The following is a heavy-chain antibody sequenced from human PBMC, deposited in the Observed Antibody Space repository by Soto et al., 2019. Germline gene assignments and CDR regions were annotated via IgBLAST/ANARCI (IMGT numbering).Heavy chain of an antibody. CDR1: GFTFSSYG. Sequence: QVQLVESGGGVVQPGRSLRLSCAASGFTFSSYGMHWVRQAPGKGLEWVAVISYDGSNKYYADSVKGRFTISRDNSKNTLYLQMNSLRAEDTVVYYCAKSVWVGAPKVSYYYGMDVWGQGTTLTVSS. CDR2: ISYDGSNK. CDR3: AKSVWVGAPKVSYYYGMDV. D-gene: IGHD1-26*01. V-gene: IGHV3-30*18. J-gene: IGHJ6*02.